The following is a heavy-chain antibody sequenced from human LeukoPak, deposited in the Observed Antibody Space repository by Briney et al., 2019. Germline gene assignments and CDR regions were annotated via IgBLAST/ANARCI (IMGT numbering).Heavy chain of an antibody. J-gene: IGHJ6*02. CDR3: ARGVVVAATYYYYGMDV. Sequence: SQTLSLTCTVSGGSISSGSYYWSWIRQPAGKGLEWIGRIYTSGSTNYNPSLKSRVTISVDTSKNQFSLKLSSVTAADTAVYYCARGVVVAATYYYYGMDVWGQGTTVTVSS. CDR1: GGSISSGSYY. V-gene: IGHV4-61*02. CDR2: IYTSGST. D-gene: IGHD2-15*01.